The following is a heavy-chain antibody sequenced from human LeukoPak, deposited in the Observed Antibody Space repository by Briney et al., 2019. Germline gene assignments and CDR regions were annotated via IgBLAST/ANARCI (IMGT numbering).Heavy chain of an antibody. J-gene: IGHJ3*01. CDR2: IYSGAST. Sequence: GWSLRLSCAASGFTVISNYMSWVRQAPGKGLEWVSVIYSGASTYYADSVKGRFTISRDDSKNTLYLQMNSLRAEDTAVYYCARERSASDAFDVWGQGTMVTVSS. CDR1: GFTVISNY. V-gene: IGHV3-53*01. CDR3: ARERSASDAFDV.